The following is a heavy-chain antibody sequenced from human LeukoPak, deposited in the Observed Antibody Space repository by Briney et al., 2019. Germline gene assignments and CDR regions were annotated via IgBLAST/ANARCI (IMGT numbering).Heavy chain of an antibody. D-gene: IGHD2-2*01. CDR2: INPNSGGT. V-gene: IGHV1-2*04. J-gene: IGHJ4*02. CDR3: ARGRAGHCSSTSCYWY. CDR1: GYTFTGYY. Sequence: ASVKVSCKASGYTFTGYYMHWVRQAPGQGLEWMGWINPNSGGTNYAQKFQGWVTMTRDTSISTAYMELSRLRSEDTAVYYCARGRAGHCSSTSCYWYWGQGTLVTVSS.